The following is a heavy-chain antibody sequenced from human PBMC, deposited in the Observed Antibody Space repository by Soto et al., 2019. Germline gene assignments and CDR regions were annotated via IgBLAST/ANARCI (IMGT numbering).Heavy chain of an antibody. CDR3: AKDLGRQWLVRGYYYYGMDV. J-gene: IGHJ6*02. CDR2: ISGSGGST. Sequence: GGSLRLSCAASGFTFSSYAMSWVRQAPGKGLEWVSAISGSGGSTYYADSVKDRFTISRDNSKNTLYLQMNSLRAEDTAVYYCAKDLGRQWLVRGYYYYGMDVWGQGTTVTVSS. V-gene: IGHV3-23*01. D-gene: IGHD6-19*01. CDR1: GFTFSSYA.